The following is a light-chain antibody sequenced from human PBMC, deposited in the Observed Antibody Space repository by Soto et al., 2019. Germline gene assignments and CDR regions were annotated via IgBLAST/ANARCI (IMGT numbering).Light chain of an antibody. J-gene: IGKJ3*01. CDR2: AAS. Sequence: DIQMTQSPSSVSASVGDRVTITCRASQGISNWLAWYQQKPGKAPSLLIHAASSLQSGVPSRFSGSGYGTDFTLTINSLQPEDFATYFCQQANSLPVTFGPGTKVDIK. V-gene: IGKV1-12*01. CDR1: QGISNW. CDR3: QQANSLPVT.